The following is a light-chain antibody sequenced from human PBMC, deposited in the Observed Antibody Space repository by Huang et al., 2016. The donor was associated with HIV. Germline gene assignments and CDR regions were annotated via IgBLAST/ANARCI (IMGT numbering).Light chain of an antibody. CDR2: TAS. J-gene: IGKJ3*01. CDR1: QIISKY. Sequence: DIQMTQSPSSLSASVVDRVTITCRASQIISKYLKWYRQRPGKARQLLIATASNLQSGVPSRFSGSGSGTDFTLTISDLQREDFATYYCQQTYVTPRTFGPGTTVDI. CDR3: QQTYVTPRT. V-gene: IGKV1-39*01.